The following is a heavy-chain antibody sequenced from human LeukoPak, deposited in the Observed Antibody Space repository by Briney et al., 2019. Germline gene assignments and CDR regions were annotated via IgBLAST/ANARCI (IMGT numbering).Heavy chain of an antibody. V-gene: IGHV5-51*01. Sequence: KRGASLQISCKGSGYSFTEYWIGWVRQLPGKGLEWMGIIFPGDSDRKYSPSFEGQVTISVDKSISAAYLQWDSLKASDSAIYYCARRGYGLSLDYWGQGTPVTVSS. CDR3: ARRGYGLSLDY. CDR1: GYSFTEYW. CDR2: IFPGDSDR. J-gene: IGHJ4*02. D-gene: IGHD5-12*01.